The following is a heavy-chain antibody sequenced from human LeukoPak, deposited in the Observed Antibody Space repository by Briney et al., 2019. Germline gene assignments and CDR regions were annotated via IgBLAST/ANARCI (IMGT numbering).Heavy chain of an antibody. CDR1: GFTLTNAW. D-gene: IGHD2-2*01. V-gene: IGHV3-15*01. CDR3: IVVGPAAIDY. CDR2: IKSKTDGGTT. J-gene: IGHJ4*02. Sequence: PGGSLRLSCAASGFTLTNAWMSGGRQAPGKGLEWVGRIKSKTDGGTTDYAATVKGRFTISSDESKNTLNLEMKRLKTEDTAVFYCIVVGPAAIDYWGQGTLVTVSS.